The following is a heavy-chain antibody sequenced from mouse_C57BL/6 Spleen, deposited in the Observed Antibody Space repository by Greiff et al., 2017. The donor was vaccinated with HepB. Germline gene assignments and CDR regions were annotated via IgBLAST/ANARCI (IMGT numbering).Heavy chain of an antibody. D-gene: IGHD1-1*01. J-gene: IGHJ3*01. CDR1: GYTFTSYW. CDR2: IDPSDSYT. V-gene: IGHV1-50*01. CDR3: ARSRGYYGSSAWFAY. Sequence: VQLQQSGAELVKPGASVKLSCKASGYTFTSYWMQWVKQRPGQGLEWIGEIDPSDSYTNYNQKFKGKATLTVDTSSSTAYMQLSSLTSEDSAVYDCARSRGYYGSSAWFAYWGQRTLVTVSA.